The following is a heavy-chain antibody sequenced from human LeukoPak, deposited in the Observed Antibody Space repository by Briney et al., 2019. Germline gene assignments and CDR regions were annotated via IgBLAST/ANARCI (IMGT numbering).Heavy chain of an antibody. J-gene: IGHJ4*02. Sequence: SETRSLTCAVYGGSFSGYYWSWIRQPPGKGLEWIGEINHSGSTNYNPSLKSRVTISVDTSKNQFSLKLSSVTAADTAVYYCARRRRITMIVVGHFDYWGQGTLVTVSS. V-gene: IGHV4-34*01. CDR3: ARRRRITMIVVGHFDY. D-gene: IGHD3-22*01. CDR2: INHSGST. CDR1: GGSFSGYY.